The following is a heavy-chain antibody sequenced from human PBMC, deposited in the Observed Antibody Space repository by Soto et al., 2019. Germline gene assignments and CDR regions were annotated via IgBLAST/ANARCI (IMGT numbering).Heavy chain of an antibody. D-gene: IGHD3-22*01. Sequence: SETLSLTCTVSGGSISSSSYYWGWIRQPPGKGLEWIGSIYYSGSTYYNPSLKSRVTIFVDTSKNQFSLKLSSVTAADTAVYYCARRRVNYYYYYGMDVWGQGTTVTVSS. V-gene: IGHV4-39*01. CDR1: GGSISSSSYY. CDR3: ARRRVNYYYYYGMDV. J-gene: IGHJ6*02. CDR2: IYYSGST.